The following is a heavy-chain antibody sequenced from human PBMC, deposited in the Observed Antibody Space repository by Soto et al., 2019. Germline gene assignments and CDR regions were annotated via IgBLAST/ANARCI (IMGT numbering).Heavy chain of an antibody. CDR2: FRAGGDDGTT. J-gene: IGHJ4*02. CDR1: GFTFSSYS. Sequence: GGSLRLSCLASGFTFSSYSMSCVRQAPGKGLEWVSGFRAGGDDGTTYYADSVKGRFTISRDNSKNTLFLQMNSLRAEDTVIYYCAKKVNSGSGSQYFDYFGQGTLVTVSS. D-gene: IGHD3-10*01. V-gene: IGHV3-23*01. CDR3: AKKVNSGSGSQYFDY.